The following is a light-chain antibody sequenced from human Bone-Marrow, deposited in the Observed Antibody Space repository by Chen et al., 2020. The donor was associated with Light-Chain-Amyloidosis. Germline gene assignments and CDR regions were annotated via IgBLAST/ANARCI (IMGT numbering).Light chain of an antibody. CDR3: AAWDGSRSGYV. CDR2: RDK. J-gene: IGLJ1*01. Sequence: QSVLTQPPSASGTPGQRVTISCSGASSNIGINYVYWYQHVPGAAPTPLIPRDKLRPSGVPHRFSASKSGTAAFLASSGLRSDDGAYYYCAAWDGSRSGYVVGTGTKVIVL. CDR1: SSNIGINY. V-gene: IGLV1-47*01.